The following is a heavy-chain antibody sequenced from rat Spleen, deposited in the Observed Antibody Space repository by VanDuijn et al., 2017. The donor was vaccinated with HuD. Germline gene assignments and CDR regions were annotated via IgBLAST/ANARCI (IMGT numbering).Heavy chain of an antibody. CDR3: TTDLDYYDGSYYVNWFAY. CDR2: INYDGSNT. V-gene: IGHV5-20*01. CDR1: GFTFSDYH. J-gene: IGHJ3*01. D-gene: IGHD1-12*02. Sequence: EVQLVESGGGLVQPGRSLKLSCAASGFTFSDYHMAWVRQAPTKGLEWVASINYDGSNTYYRDSVKGRFTLSRDNAKSSLYLQMDSLRSEDTATYYCTTDLDYYDGSYYVNWFAYWGQGTLVTVSS.